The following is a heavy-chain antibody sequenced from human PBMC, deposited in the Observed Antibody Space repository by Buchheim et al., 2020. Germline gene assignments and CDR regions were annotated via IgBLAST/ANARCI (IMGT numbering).Heavy chain of an antibody. CDR2: STTSGTTV. CDR1: GFTFSDYY. J-gene: IGHJ4*02. CDR3: AKDGRSGSYVIDYFDH. Sequence: QVRLVESGGGLVKPGGSLRLSCAASGFTFSDYYMSWIRQAPGKGLQWISYSTTSGTTVDYADSVKGRFTVSRDNTKNSLYLQMSSLRADDTAVYYCAKDGRSGSYVIDYFDHWGQGTL. D-gene: IGHD1-26*01. V-gene: IGHV3-11*01.